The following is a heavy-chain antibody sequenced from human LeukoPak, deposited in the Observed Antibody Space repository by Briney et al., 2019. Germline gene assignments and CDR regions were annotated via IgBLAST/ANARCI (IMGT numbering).Heavy chain of an antibody. CDR1: GFTVSGNV. V-gene: IGHV3-53*01. D-gene: IGHD1-14*01. CDR3: ARGPNRDW. CDR2: TYTGGTT. Sequence: GGSLRLSCAASGFTVSGNVMNWVRQAQGKGLEWVSLTYTGGTTHYADSVKGRFTISRDNSKNTMFLQMNSLRAEDTAVYYCARGPNRDWWGQGTLVIVSA. J-gene: IGHJ4*02.